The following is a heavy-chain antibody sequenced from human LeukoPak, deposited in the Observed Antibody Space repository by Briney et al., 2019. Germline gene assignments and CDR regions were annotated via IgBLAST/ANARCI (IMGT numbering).Heavy chain of an antibody. CDR1: GFTFSSYS. CDR3: AREKVNYDFWSGYYLFDY. D-gene: IGHD3-3*01. Sequence: GGSLRLSCAASGFTFSSYSMNWVRQAPGKGLEWVSSISSSSSYIYYADSVKGRFTISRDNAKNSLYLQMNSLRAEDTAVYYCAREKVNYDFWSGYYLFDYWGQGTLVTVSS. J-gene: IGHJ4*02. CDR2: ISSSSSYI. V-gene: IGHV3-21*01.